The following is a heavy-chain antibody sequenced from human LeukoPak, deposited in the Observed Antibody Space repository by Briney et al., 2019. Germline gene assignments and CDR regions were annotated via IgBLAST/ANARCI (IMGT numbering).Heavy chain of an antibody. CDR1: GLTFSMPP. Sequence: GGSLRLSCAASGLTFSMPPMDWVRQAPGKGLEWVAFIQNDGNSKNYADSVRGRFTISRDTSKNTLYLQMNSLRAEDTALYFCAKGGYNYGLNWFDPWGQGILVTVSS. CDR3: AKGGYNYGLNWFDP. J-gene: IGHJ5*02. D-gene: IGHD5-18*01. V-gene: IGHV3-30*02. CDR2: IQNDGNSK.